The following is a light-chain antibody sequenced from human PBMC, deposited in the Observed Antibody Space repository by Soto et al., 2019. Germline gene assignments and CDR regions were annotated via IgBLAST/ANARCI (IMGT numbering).Light chain of an antibody. CDR2: EVS. CDR3: SFFTGISTPYV. CDR1: SSDIGNYNY. V-gene: IGLV2-14*01. Sequence: QSALTQPASVSGSPGQSITISCTGTSSDIGNYNYVSWYQQYPGKFPNLIIYEVSNRPSGVSNRFSGSMTGTEASLTISGLQAEPEGDYYCSFFTGISTPYVFGTAPKVTVL. J-gene: IGLJ1*01.